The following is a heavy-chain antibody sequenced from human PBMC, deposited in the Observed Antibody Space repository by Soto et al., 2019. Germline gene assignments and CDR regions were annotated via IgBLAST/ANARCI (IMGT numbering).Heavy chain of an antibody. Sequence: GGSLRLSCAASGFIFSGYEMHWVRQAPGKGLEWVALISYDGSNKYYADSVKGRFTISRDNSKNTLYLQMNSLRAEDTAVYYCARAYYGDYSWGQGTLVTVSS. D-gene: IGHD4-17*01. CDR2: ISYDGSNK. V-gene: IGHV3-30-3*01. J-gene: IGHJ4*02. CDR1: GFIFSGYE. CDR3: ARAYYGDYS.